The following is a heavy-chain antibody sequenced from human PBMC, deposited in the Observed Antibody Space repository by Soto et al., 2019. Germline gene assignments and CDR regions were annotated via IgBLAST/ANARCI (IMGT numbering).Heavy chain of an antibody. CDR1: GYTFTSYD. J-gene: IGHJ4*02. Sequence: QVQLVQSGAEVKKPGASVKVSCKASGYTFTSYDINWVRQATGQGLEWMGWMNPNSGNTGYAQKFMGRVTRTRNTSISTAYMELSSLRSEDTAVYYCASSPTYYYDSSGYYEGYYFDYWGQGTLVTVSS. CDR2: MNPNSGNT. CDR3: ASSPTYYYDSSGYYEGYYFDY. V-gene: IGHV1-8*01. D-gene: IGHD3-22*01.